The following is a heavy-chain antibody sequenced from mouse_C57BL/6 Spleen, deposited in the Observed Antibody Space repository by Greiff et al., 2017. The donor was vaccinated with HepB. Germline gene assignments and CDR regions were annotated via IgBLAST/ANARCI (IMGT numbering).Heavy chain of an antibody. CDR1: GYTFTDYY. CDR3: ARRYGSSYEFAY. CDR2: INPYNGGT. V-gene: IGHV1-19*01. J-gene: IGHJ3*01. D-gene: IGHD1-1*01. Sequence: DVQLVESGPVLVKPGASVKMSCKASGYTFTDYYMNWVKQSHGKSLEWIGVINPYNGGTSYNQKFKGKATLTVDKSSSTAYMELNRLTSEDSAVYYCARRYGSSYEFAYWGQGTLVTVSA.